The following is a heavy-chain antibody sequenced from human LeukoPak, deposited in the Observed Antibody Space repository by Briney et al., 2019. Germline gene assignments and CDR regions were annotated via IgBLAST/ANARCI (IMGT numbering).Heavy chain of an antibody. J-gene: IGHJ4*02. CDR2: IYTSGST. CDR1: GGSISSGSYY. D-gene: IGHD6-6*01. Sequence: KSSQTLSLTPTVSGGSISSGSYYWGWIRQPAGKGLEWIGRIYTSGSTNYNPSLKSRVPISVDTSKNQFSLKLSSVTAADTAVYYCARGSIAARGDYWGQGTLVTVSS. CDR3: ARGSIAARGDY. V-gene: IGHV4-61*02.